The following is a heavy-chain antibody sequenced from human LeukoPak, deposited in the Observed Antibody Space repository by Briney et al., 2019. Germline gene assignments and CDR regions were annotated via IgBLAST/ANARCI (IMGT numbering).Heavy chain of an antibody. CDR2: ISGSGGST. Sequence: GGSLRLSCAASGFTFSSYAMSWVRQAPGKGLEWVSAISGSGGSTYYADSVKGRFTISRDSAKKSLFLQMNSLRAEDTAVYYCAREVSASGSLDVWGQGTTVTVSS. CDR3: AREVSASGSLDV. V-gene: IGHV3-23*01. D-gene: IGHD3-10*01. CDR1: GFTFSSYA. J-gene: IGHJ6*02.